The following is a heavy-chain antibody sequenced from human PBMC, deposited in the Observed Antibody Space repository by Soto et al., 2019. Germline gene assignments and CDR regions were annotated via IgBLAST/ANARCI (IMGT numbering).Heavy chain of an antibody. Sequence: EVQLVESGGGLVQPGRSLRLSCAVTGFTFDEFTMHWVRQSPGRGLQWVSGISWNSSNIDYADSVKGRFTISRDNAKKSLHLQMNSLRAEDTALYYCVKDKMHYQDSSAYPENYSYGMDVWGQGTTVTVSS. V-gene: IGHV3-9*01. CDR3: VKDKMHYQDSSAYPENYSYGMDV. D-gene: IGHD3-22*01. CDR2: ISWNSSNI. CDR1: GFTFDEFT. J-gene: IGHJ6*02.